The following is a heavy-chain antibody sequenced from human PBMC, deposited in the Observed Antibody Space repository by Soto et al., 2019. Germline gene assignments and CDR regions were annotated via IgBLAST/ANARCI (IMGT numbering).Heavy chain of an antibody. CDR3: ARVGSGYTIDY. CDR1: GGSISSGDYY. J-gene: IGHJ4*02. D-gene: IGHD3-22*01. V-gene: IGHV4-30-4*01. Sequence: TSETLSLTCTVSGGSISSGDYYWSWIRQSPGKGLEWIGYIYYSGSTYYNPSLKSRVTISVDTSKNQFSLKLSSVTAADTAVYYCARVGSGYTIDYWGQGTLVTVSS. CDR2: IYYSGST.